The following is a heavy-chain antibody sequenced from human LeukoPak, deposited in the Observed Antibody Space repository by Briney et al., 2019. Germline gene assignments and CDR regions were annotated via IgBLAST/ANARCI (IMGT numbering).Heavy chain of an antibody. CDR1: GFPFSSYP. CDR3: TRHNWFDP. CDR2: IRSKAYGGTT. V-gene: IGHV3-49*02. J-gene: IGHJ5*02. Sequence: PGGSLRLSCAGSGFPFSSYPISWVRQAPGKGLEWVGFIRSKAYGGTTEYAASVKGRFTISRDDSKSIAYMQMNSLKTEDTAVYYCTRHNWFDPWGQGTLVTVSS.